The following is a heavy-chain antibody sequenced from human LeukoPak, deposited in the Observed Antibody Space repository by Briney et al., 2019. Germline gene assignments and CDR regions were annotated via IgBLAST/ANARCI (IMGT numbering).Heavy chain of an antibody. CDR2: ISYDGSNK. CDR1: GFTFSSYA. CDR3: ARDETDNYDSSGYYFGY. Sequence: GGSLRLSCAASGFTFSSYAMHWVRQAPGKGLEWVAVISYDGSNKYYADSVKGRFTISRDNPKNTLYLQMNSLRAEDTAVYYCARDETDNYDSSGYYFGYWGQGTLVTVSS. V-gene: IGHV3-30-3*01. J-gene: IGHJ4*02. D-gene: IGHD3-22*01.